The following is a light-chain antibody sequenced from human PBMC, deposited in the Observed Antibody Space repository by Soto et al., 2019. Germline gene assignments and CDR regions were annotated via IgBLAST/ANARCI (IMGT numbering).Light chain of an antibody. CDR3: QHYNHWPYT. J-gene: IGKJ2*01. CDR1: QSISTK. Sequence: IVMTQTPATLSVSPGERATLSCRASQSISTKLAWYQQKPGQAPRLLMYDASTRATGFPASFSGSGSGTESTLTSSSLQSEDFAVYYRQHYNHWPYTFGQGTKLEIK. CDR2: DAS. V-gene: IGKV3-15*01.